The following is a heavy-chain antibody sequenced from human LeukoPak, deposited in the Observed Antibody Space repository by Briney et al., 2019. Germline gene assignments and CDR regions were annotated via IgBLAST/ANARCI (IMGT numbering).Heavy chain of an antibody. CDR2: IIPIFGTA. Sequence: ASVKVSCKASGGTFISYAISWVRQAPGQGLEWMGGIIPIFGTANYAQKFQGRVTITADESTSTAYMELSSLRSEDTAVYYCATWSYGNYGSGSYYNWAAFDIWGQGTMVTVSS. J-gene: IGHJ3*02. D-gene: IGHD3-10*01. V-gene: IGHV1-69*13. CDR1: GGTFISYA. CDR3: ATWSYGNYGSGSYYNWAAFDI.